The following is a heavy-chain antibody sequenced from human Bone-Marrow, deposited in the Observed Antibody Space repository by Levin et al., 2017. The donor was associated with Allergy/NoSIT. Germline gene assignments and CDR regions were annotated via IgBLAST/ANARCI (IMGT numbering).Heavy chain of an antibody. V-gene: IGHV1-18*01. D-gene: IGHD3-10*01. Sequence: GASVKVSCKASGYTFTSYGISWVRQAPGQGLEWMGWISAYNGNTNYAQKLQGRVTMTTDTSTSTAYMELRSLRSDDTAVYYCARAPLRRGVHWFDPWGQGTLVTVSS. CDR3: ARAPLRRGVHWFDP. CDR2: ISAYNGNT. CDR1: GYTFTSYG. J-gene: IGHJ5*02.